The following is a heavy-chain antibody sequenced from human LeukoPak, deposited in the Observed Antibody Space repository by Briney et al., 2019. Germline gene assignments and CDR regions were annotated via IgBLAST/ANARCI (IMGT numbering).Heavy chain of an antibody. CDR3: ARYGRTMIVVPYMDV. D-gene: IGHD3-22*01. CDR2: ISSSSSYI. CDR1: GFTFSSYS. J-gene: IGHJ6*03. V-gene: IGHV3-21*01. Sequence: KPGGSLRLSCAASGFTFSSYSMNWVRQAPGKGLEWVSSISSSSSYIYYADSVKGRFTISRDNAKNSLYLQMNSLRAEDTAVYYCARYGRTMIVVPYMDVWGKGTTVTVSS.